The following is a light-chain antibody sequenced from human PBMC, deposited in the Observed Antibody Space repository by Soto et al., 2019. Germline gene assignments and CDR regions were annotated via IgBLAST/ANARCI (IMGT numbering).Light chain of an antibody. CDR2: LNSDGSH. J-gene: IGLJ2*01. CDR1: SGHSSYA. Sequence: QLVLTQSPSACASMRASVKLTCTLSSGHSSYAIAWHQQQPEKGPRYLMKLNSDGSHSKGDGIPGRFSGSSSGAERYLTISSLQSEDEADYYCQTWGTGIHVVFGGGTQLTVL. CDR3: QTWGTGIHVV. V-gene: IGLV4-69*01.